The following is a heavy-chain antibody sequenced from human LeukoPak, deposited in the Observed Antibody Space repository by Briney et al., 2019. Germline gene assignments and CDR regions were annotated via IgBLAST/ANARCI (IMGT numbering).Heavy chain of an antibody. V-gene: IGHV3-30-3*01. CDR3: ASFTVAGRRGRNNWFDP. Sequence: GGSLRLSCAASGFTFSSYAMHGVRQAPGKGLKWVAVISYDGSNKYYADSVKGRFTSPRDNSKDTLYLQMNSLRAEDTAVYYCASFTVAGRRGRNNWFDPWGQGTLVTVSS. CDR1: GFTFSSYA. CDR2: ISYDGSNK. D-gene: IGHD6-19*01. J-gene: IGHJ5*02.